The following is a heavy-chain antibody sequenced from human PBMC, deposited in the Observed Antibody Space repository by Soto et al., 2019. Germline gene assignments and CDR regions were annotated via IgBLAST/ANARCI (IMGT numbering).Heavy chain of an antibody. CDR1: GYTFTSYG. V-gene: IGHV1-18*01. CDR3: ARGGTSTLYSSGWDPLDY. Sequence: ASVKVSCKASGYTFTSYGISWVRQAPGQGLERMGWISAYNGNTNYAQKLQGRVTMTTDTSTSTAYMELRSLRSDDTAVYYCARGGTSTLYSSGWDPLDYWGQGTLVTVSS. D-gene: IGHD6-19*01. J-gene: IGHJ4*02. CDR2: ISAYNGNT.